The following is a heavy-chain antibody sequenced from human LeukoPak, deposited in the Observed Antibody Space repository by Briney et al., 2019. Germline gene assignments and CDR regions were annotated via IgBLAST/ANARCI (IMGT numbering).Heavy chain of an antibody. V-gene: IGHV4-39*01. CDR2: IYYSGST. CDR3: ALTRGNMVRGVKWFDY. Sequence: SETLSLTCTASGGSISSSSYYWGWIRQPPGKGLEWIGSIYYSGSTYYNPSLKSRVTISVDTSKNQFSLKLSSVTAADTAVYYCALTRGNMVRGVKWFDYWGQGTLVTVSS. J-gene: IGHJ4*02. CDR1: GGSISSSSYY. D-gene: IGHD3-10*01.